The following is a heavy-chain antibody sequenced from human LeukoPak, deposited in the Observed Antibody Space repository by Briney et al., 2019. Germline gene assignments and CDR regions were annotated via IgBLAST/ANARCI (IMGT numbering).Heavy chain of an antibody. CDR3: ARQPVADAFDI. J-gene: IGHJ3*02. Sequence: SETLSLTCAVSGYSISSGYYWGWIRQPPGKGLEWIGSFYHSGSTYYNPSLRSRVTISVDTSKNQFSLKLSSVTAADTAVDYCARQPVADAFDIWVQRTMVTVSS. D-gene: IGHD6-19*01. CDR2: FYHSGST. V-gene: IGHV4-38-2*01. CDR1: GYSISSGYY.